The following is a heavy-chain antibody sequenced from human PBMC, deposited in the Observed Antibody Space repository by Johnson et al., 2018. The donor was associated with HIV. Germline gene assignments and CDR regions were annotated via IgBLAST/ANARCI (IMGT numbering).Heavy chain of an antibody. CDR2: ISTSGDTT. J-gene: IGHJ3*01. Sequence: QVQLVESGGGLVNPGGSLRLSCAASGFTFSDYCLSWIRQAPGKGLEWVSYISTSGDTTYYADSVKGRFNISRDNSKNTLYLQMNSLRAEDSALYSCAKPPSMVADAFDVWGQGTMVTVAS. D-gene: IGHD2-15*01. CDR1: GFTFSDYC. V-gene: IGHV3-11*04. CDR3: AKPPSMVADAFDV.